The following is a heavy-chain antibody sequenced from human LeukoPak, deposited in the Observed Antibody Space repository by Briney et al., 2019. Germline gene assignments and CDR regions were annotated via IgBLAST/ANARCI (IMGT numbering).Heavy chain of an antibody. CDR3: ARDRGRPRDYYYYMDV. J-gene: IGHJ6*03. Sequence: SETLSLTCTVSGASISSTSYYWVWIRQPPGKGLEWIGSIYYSGSTYYNPSLKRRLTISVDTSKNQFSLELSSVTAADTAVYYCARDRGRPRDYYYYMDVWGKGTTVTISS. D-gene: IGHD3-10*01. V-gene: IGHV4-39*07. CDR1: GASISSTSYY. CDR2: IYYSGST.